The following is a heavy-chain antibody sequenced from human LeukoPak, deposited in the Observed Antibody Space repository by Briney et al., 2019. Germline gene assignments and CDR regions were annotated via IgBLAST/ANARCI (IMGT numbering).Heavy chain of an antibody. V-gene: IGHV3-48*03. J-gene: IGHJ4*02. D-gene: IGHD3-22*01. Sequence: PGGSLRLSCAASGFTFSTYEMNWVRQAPGKGLEWLSYNSGSANTIYYADSVKGRFTISRDNAEKSLYLQLNSLRADDTAVYYCARNRYYYDPSGPYIDFWGQGTLVTVSS. CDR1: GFTFSTYE. CDR3: ARNRYYYDPSGPYIDF. CDR2: NSGSANTI.